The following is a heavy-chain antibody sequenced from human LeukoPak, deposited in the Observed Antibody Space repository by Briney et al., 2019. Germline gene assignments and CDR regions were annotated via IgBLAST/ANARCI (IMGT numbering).Heavy chain of an antibody. CDR1: GGTFSSYA. CDR3: ARGLLELGPTAGTAFDY. V-gene: IGHV1-69*05. CDR2: IIPIFGTA. D-gene: IGHD1-7*01. Sequence: SVKVSCKASGGTFSSYAISWVRQAPGQGLEWMGGIIPIFGTANYAQKFQGRVTITTDESTSTAYMELSSLRSEDTAVYYCARGLLELGPTAGTAFDYWGQGTLVTVSS. J-gene: IGHJ4*02.